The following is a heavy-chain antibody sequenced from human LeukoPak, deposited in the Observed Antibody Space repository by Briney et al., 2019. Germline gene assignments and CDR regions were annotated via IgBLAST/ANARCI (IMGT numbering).Heavy chain of an antibody. CDR3: ASCFTDGDCEY. CDR2: IYSGGKT. Sequence: PGGSLRLSCAASGFTFSTYGMNWVRHAPGKGPECVSVIYSGGKTYYADSVKGRFTISRDNSKNTVYLQMNSLRAEDTGVYYCASCFTDGDCEYWGQGTLVTVSS. V-gene: IGHV3-66*01. CDR1: GFTFSTYG. D-gene: IGHD4-17*01. J-gene: IGHJ4*02.